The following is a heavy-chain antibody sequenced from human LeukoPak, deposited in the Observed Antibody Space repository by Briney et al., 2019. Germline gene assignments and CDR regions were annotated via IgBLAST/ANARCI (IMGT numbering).Heavy chain of an antibody. CDR2: IIPIFGTA. D-gene: IGHD1-26*01. J-gene: IGHJ4*02. V-gene: IGHV1-69*06. Sequence: SVKVSCKASGGTFSSYAISWVRQAPGQGLEWMGGIIPIFGTANYAQKFQGRVTITADKSTSTAYMELSSLRSEDTAVYYCARGDQSGSYSIGYWGQGTLVTVSS. CDR1: GGTFSSYA. CDR3: ARGDQSGSYSIGY.